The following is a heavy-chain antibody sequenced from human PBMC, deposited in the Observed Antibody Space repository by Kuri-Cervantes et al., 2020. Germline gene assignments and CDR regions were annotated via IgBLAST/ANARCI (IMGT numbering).Heavy chain of an antibody. J-gene: IGHJ3*02. V-gene: IGHV3-23*01. CDR2: IAGGGGNT. CDR1: GFTFSSYA. Sequence: GESLKISCAASGFTFSSYAMSWVRQAPGKGLEWVSAIAGGGGNTYYADSVKGRFTISRDNSKSTLYLQMNRLRAGDTAVYYCAKDGTSTGWYDYAFDIWGQGTMVTVSS. CDR3: AKDGTSTGWYDYAFDI. D-gene: IGHD6-19*01.